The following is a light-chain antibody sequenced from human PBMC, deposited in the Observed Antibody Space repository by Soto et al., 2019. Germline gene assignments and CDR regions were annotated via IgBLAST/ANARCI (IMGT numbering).Light chain of an antibody. CDR2: AAS. CDR1: HGISSY. J-gene: IGKJ3*01. CDR3: QQPNS. V-gene: IGKV1-9*01. Sequence: IQLTQSPSSLSASVGDRVTLTCRASHGISSYLAWYQQKPGQAPKLLIYAASTMQSGVPSSFSGSVSVTDFTLTINNLQPEDFAPYYCQQPNSFGPGTKVDIK.